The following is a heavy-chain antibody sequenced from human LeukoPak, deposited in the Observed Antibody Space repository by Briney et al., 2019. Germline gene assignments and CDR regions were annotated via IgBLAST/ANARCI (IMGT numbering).Heavy chain of an antibody. Sequence: GGSLRLSCAASGFIFSSYAMHWVRQAPGKGLEYVSVISSNGGTTYYANSVKGRFTISRDNAKNTLYLQMNSLRAEDTAVYYCAREGFPYYFDYWGQGTLVTVSP. CDR1: GFIFSSYA. CDR2: ISSNGGTT. D-gene: IGHD2-21*01. J-gene: IGHJ4*02. CDR3: AREGFPYYFDY. V-gene: IGHV3-64*01.